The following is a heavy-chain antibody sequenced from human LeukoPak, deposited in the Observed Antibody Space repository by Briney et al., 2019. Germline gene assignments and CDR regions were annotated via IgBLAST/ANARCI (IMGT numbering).Heavy chain of an antibody. V-gene: IGHV1-2*02. D-gene: IGHD3-10*01. J-gene: IGHJ4*02. Sequence: GASVKVSCKASGYTFTGYYMHWVRQAPGQGLEWMGWINPNSGGTNYAQKFQGRVTMTRDTSISTAYMELSRLRSDDTAVYYCAREGVFGRFGELLSSFDYWGQGTLVTVSS. CDR2: INPNSGGT. CDR1: GYTFTGYY. CDR3: AREGVFGRFGELLSSFDY.